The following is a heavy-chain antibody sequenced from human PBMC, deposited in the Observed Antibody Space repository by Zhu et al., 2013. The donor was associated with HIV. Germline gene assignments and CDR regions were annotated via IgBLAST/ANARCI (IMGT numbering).Heavy chain of an antibody. J-gene: IGHJ6*02. Sequence: QVQLVQSGAEVKKPGASVKVSCKASGYTFTSYAMHWVRQAPGQRLEWMGWINAGNGNTKYSQKFQGRVTITRDTSASTAYMELSSLRSEDTAVYYCARVVPAANYYYYGMDVWGQGTTVTVSS. D-gene: IGHD2-2*01. CDR3: ARVVPAANYYYYGMDV. CDR2: INAGNGNT. V-gene: IGHV1-3*01. CDR1: GYTFTSYA.